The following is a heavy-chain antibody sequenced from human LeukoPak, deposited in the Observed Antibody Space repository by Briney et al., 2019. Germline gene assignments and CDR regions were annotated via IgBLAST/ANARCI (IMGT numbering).Heavy chain of an antibody. CDR3: TRDSTVTTFVDYYYMDV. CDR1: GFTFGDYP. J-gene: IGHJ6*03. V-gene: IGHV3-49*04. Sequence: GGSLRLSCTASGFTFGDYPMSWVRQAPGKGLEWVGFIRSKAYGGTTEYAASVKGRFTISRDDSKSIAYLQMNSLKTEDTAVYYCTRDSTVTTFVDYYYMDVWGKGTTVTISS. CDR2: IRSKAYGGTT. D-gene: IGHD4-17*01.